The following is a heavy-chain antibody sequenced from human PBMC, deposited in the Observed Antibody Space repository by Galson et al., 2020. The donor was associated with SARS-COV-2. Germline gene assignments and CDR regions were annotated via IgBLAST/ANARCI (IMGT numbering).Heavy chain of an antibody. D-gene: IGHD2-15*01. V-gene: IGHV3-21*01. CDR3: ARVGGMATTPANYYYYGLDV. CDR1: GFPFSSYS. J-gene: IGHJ6*02. Sequence: GALRLSCAASGFPFSSYSMNWVRQAPGKGLEWVSSISAGSSYIYYADSVKGRFTISRDNAKNSLYLQMNSLRAEDTAVYYCARVGGMATTPANYYYYGLDVWGQGTTVTVSS. CDR2: ISAGSSYI.